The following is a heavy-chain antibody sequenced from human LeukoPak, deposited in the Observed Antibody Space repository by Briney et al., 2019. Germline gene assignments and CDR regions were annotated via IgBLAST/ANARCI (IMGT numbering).Heavy chain of an antibody. Sequence: PGGSLRLSCAASGFTFSSYRMHWVRQAPGKGLVWVSRINSDGSSTSYADSVKGRFTIPRDNAKNTLYLQMNSLRAEDTAVYYCARDLYGDYEYNWFDPWGQGTLVTVSS. CDR2: INSDGSST. CDR1: GFTFSSYR. D-gene: IGHD4-17*01. CDR3: ARDLYGDYEYNWFDP. V-gene: IGHV3-74*01. J-gene: IGHJ5*02.